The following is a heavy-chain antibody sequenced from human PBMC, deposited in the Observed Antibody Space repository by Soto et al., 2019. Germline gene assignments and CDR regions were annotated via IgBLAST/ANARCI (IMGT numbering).Heavy chain of an antibody. Sequence: GGSLRLSCAASGFTFSSYGMHWVRQAPGKGLEWVAVIWYDGSNKYYADSVKGRFTISRDNSKNTLYLQMNSLRAEDTAVYYCARERGGSIAARPHWFDPWGQGTLVTVSS. D-gene: IGHD6-6*01. CDR2: IWYDGSNK. V-gene: IGHV3-33*01. CDR3: ARERGGSIAARPHWFDP. CDR1: GFTFSSYG. J-gene: IGHJ5*02.